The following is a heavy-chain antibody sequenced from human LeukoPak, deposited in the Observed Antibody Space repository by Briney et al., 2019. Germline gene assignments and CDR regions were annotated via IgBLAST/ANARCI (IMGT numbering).Heavy chain of an antibody. D-gene: IGHD6-19*01. CDR2: IYTSGST. V-gene: IGHV4-61*02. CDR3: ARVVGSGWKFDY. Sequence: SQTLSLTCTVSGGSISSGSYYWSWIRQPAGKGLEWIGRIYTSGSTNYNPSLKSRVTISVDTSNNQFSLKLSSVTAADTTVYYCARVVGSGWKFDYWGQGTLVTVSS. J-gene: IGHJ4*02. CDR1: GGSISSGSYY.